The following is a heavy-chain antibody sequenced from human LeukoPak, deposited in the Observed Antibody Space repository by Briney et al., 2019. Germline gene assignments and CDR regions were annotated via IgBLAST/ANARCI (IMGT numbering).Heavy chain of an antibody. CDR3: ARDRTGSWSFDAFDI. D-gene: IGHD6-13*01. Sequence: GGSLRLSCAASGVTLSTYAMSWASQAPGRGLEWVSGISSSGSGDNTYYADSVKGRFTISRDNAKNSLYLQMNSLRAEDTAVYYCARDRTGSWSFDAFDIWGQGTMVTVSS. CDR1: GVTLSTYA. V-gene: IGHV3-23*01. J-gene: IGHJ3*02. CDR2: ISSSGSGDNT.